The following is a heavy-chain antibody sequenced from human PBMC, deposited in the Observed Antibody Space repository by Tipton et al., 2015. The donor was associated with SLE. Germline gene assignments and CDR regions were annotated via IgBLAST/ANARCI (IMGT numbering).Heavy chain of an antibody. J-gene: IGHJ3*01. CDR1: GGSVISYY. Sequence: TLSLTCSVSGGSVISYYWTWIRQPPGKGLEWIGYISDSGSTNYNPSLKSRVTISVDTSKIQFSLKMASVTAADTAVYYCAGSETGVLGSSDAFDVWGQGTMVTVSS. V-gene: IGHV4-59*08. CDR3: AGSETGVLGSSDAFDV. D-gene: IGHD1-26*01. CDR2: ISDSGST.